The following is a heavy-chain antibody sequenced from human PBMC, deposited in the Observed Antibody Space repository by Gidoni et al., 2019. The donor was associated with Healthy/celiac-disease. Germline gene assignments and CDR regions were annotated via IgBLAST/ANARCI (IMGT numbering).Heavy chain of an antibody. CDR1: GGSISSYY. J-gene: IGHJ3*02. CDR2: IYYSGST. CDR3: ASRLEGWFDAFDI. Sequence: QVQLQESGPGLVKPSETLSLTCTVSGGSISSYYWSWIRQPPGKGLEWIGYIYYSGSTNYNPSLKSRVTISVDTSKNQFSLKLSSVTAADTAVYYCASRLEGWFDAFDIWGQGTMVTVSS. D-gene: IGHD3-10*01. V-gene: IGHV4-59*12.